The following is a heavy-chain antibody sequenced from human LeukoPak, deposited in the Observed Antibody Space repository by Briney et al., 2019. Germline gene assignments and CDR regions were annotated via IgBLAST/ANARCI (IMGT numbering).Heavy chain of an antibody. V-gene: IGHV4-39*02. CDR3: ARERRLAAAGPFDY. Sequence: SETLSLTCTVSGGSISSSSYYWGWIRQPPGKGLEWIGSIYYSGSTYYNPSLKSRVTISVDTSKNQFSLQLNSVTPEDTAVYYCARERRLAAAGPFDYWGQGTLVTVSS. CDR2: IYYSGST. J-gene: IGHJ4*02. D-gene: IGHD6-13*01. CDR1: GGSISSSSYY.